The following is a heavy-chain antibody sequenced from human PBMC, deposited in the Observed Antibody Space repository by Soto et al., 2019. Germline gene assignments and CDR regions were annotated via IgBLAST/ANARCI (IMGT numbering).Heavy chain of an antibody. J-gene: IGHJ4*02. V-gene: IGHV3-30-3*01. Sequence: QVQLVESGGGVVQPGRSLRLSCAASGFTFSSYAMHWVRQAPGKGLEWVAVISYDGSNKYYADSVKGRFTISRDNSKNTLYLQMNSLRAEDTAVYYCARGKSPVGATAVDYWGQGTLLTVSS. D-gene: IGHD1-26*01. CDR2: ISYDGSNK. CDR3: ARGKSPVGATAVDY. CDR1: GFTFSSYA.